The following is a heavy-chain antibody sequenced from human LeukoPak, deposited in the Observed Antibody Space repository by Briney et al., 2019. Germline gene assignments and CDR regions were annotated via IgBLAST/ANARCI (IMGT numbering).Heavy chain of an antibody. D-gene: IGHD2-21*01. Sequence: PGGSLRLSCVASGFTFNNYGTHWVRQAPGKGLEWVSSISSSSSYIYYADSVKGRFTISRDNAKNSLYLQMNSLRAEDTAVYYCARDDGAIGAFDIWGQGTMVTVSS. CDR1: GFTFNNYG. V-gene: IGHV3-21*01. CDR2: ISSSSSYI. J-gene: IGHJ3*02. CDR3: ARDDGAIGAFDI.